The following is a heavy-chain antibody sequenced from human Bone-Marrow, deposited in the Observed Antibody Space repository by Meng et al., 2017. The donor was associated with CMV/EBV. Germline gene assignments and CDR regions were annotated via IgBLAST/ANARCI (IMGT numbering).Heavy chain of an antibody. V-gene: IGHV4-59*01. CDR1: GGSISSYY. Sequence: SETLSLTCTVSGGSISSYYWSWIRQPPGKGLEWIGYIYYSGSTNYNPSLKSRVTISVDTSKNQFSLKLSSVTAADTAVYYCARDGYSYGFKNYGMDVWGQGTTVTCSS. D-gene: IGHD5-18*01. CDR2: IYYSGST. J-gene: IGHJ6*01. CDR3: ARDGYSYGFKNYGMDV.